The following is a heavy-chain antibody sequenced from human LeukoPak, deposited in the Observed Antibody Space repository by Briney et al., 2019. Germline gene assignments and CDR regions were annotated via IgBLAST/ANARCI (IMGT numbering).Heavy chain of an antibody. Sequence: PSETLSLTCAVYGGSFSGYYWSWIRQPPGQWLEWIGEINHSGSTNYNPSLKSRVTISVDTSKNQFSLKLSSVTAADTAVYYCARGDIVVVPAAIQYYYYGMDVWGQGTTVTVSS. CDR1: GGSFSGYY. V-gene: IGHV4-34*01. J-gene: IGHJ6*02. CDR3: ARGDIVVVPAAIQYYYYGMDV. D-gene: IGHD2-2*01. CDR2: INHSGST.